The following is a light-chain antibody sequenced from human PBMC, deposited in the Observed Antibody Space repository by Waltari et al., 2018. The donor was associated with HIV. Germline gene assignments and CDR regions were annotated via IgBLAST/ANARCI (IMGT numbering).Light chain of an antibody. J-gene: IGLJ2*01. CDR2: NNS. CDR3: AAWDDNVNGL. Sequence: QSVLIQPPSASGAPGQRVTISCSGRRSNIGSNSVTWYQQLPGAAPRLLVYNNSQRPSGVPDRFSGSKSGTSASLAISGLQFEDEGDYYCAAWDDNVNGLFGGGTKLTVL. V-gene: IGLV1-44*01. CDR1: RSNIGSNS.